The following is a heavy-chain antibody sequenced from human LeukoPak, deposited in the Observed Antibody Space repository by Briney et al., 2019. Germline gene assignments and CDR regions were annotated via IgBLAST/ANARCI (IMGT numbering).Heavy chain of an antibody. J-gene: IGHJ1*01. V-gene: IGHV3-7*01. CDR3: ASHGYINNWYYFQH. Sequence: GGSLRLSCVASGFAFRSNWMTWVRQAPGMGLEWVANIKEDASQQKYLGSVRGRFTITRDNAKNSLSLQMDSLRAEDTAVYYCASHGYINNWYYFQHWGQGVLVTVSS. CDR1: GFAFRSNW. D-gene: IGHD6-13*01. CDR2: IKEDASQQ.